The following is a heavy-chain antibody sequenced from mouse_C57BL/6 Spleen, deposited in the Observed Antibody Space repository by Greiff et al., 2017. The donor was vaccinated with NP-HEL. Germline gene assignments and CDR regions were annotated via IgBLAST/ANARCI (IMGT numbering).Heavy chain of an antibody. CDR3: ARSTYYGRGYFDV. V-gene: IGHV1-80*01. Sequence: VQLQQSGAELVKPGASVKISCKASGYAFSSYWMNWVKQKPGKGLEWIGQIYPGDGDTNYNGKFKGKATLTADKSSSTAYMQLSSLTSEDSAVYFCARSTYYGRGYFDVWGTGTTVTVSS. J-gene: IGHJ1*03. CDR2: IYPGDGDT. CDR1: GYAFSSYW. D-gene: IGHD1-1*01.